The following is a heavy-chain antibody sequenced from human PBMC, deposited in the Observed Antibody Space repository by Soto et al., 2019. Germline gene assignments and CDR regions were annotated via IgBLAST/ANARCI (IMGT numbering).Heavy chain of an antibody. CDR3: ARADNSGWYEGSYFDY. CDR2: IYSSGST. Sequence: KTSETLSLTCTVSGGSISSGGYYWSWIRQHPGKGLEWIGYIYSSGSTYYNPSLKSRVTISVDTSKNQFSLKLSSVTAADTAVYYCARADNSGWYEGSYFDYWGQGTLVTVSS. V-gene: IGHV4-31*03. D-gene: IGHD6-19*01. CDR1: GGSISSGGYY. J-gene: IGHJ4*02.